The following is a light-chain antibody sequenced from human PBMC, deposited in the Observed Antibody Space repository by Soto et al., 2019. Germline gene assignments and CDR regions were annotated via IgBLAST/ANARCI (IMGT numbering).Light chain of an antibody. CDR3: QQGYSTPRT. J-gene: IGKJ1*01. V-gene: IGKV1-39*01. Sequence: DIHMTQSPSSVSASLGDRVTITCRASQSISSYLNWYQQKPGKAPKVLIYAASSLQSGVPSRFSGSGSGTDFTLTISYLQPEDFATYYCQQGYSTPRTFGQGTKVDIK. CDR1: QSISSY. CDR2: AAS.